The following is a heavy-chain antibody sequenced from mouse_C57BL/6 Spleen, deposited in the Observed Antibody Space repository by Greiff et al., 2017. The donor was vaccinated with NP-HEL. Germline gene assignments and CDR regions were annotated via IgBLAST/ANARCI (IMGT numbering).Heavy chain of an antibody. CDR2: INYDGSST. CDR3: AREKFTTVVGGYFDY. Sequence: EVKLVESEGGLVQPGSSMKLSCTASGFTLSDYYMAWVRQVPEKGLEWVANINYDGSSTYYLDSLKSRFIISRDNAKNILYLQMSSLKSEDTATYYCAREKFTTVVGGYFDYWGQGTTLTVSS. V-gene: IGHV5-16*01. J-gene: IGHJ2*01. D-gene: IGHD1-1*01. CDR1: GFTLSDYY.